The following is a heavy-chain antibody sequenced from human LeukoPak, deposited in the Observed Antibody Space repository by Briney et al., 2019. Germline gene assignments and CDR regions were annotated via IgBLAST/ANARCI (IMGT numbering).Heavy chain of an antibody. V-gene: IGHV4-34*01. D-gene: IGHD4-17*01. CDR2: MNHSGST. CDR1: SGSFSGYY. Sequence: SETLSLTCAVYSGSFSGYYWSWIRQPPGKGLEWIGEMNHSGSTYYNPALKSRVTISVDTSKNQFSLKLSSVTAADTAVYYCARVPTVTFFDYWGQGTLVTVSS. CDR3: ARVPTVTFFDY. J-gene: IGHJ4*02.